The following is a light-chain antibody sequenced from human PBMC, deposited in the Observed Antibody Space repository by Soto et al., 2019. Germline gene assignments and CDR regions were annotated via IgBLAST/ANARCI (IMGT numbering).Light chain of an antibody. V-gene: IGKV1-39*01. CDR2: AAS. Sequence: DIAVTQYPSSLSASVGDRVTITCRASQSISSCLNWYQQKPGKAPKLLIYAASSLQSGVPSRFSGTGSGTDFTLTISNLQPGDFATYYCQQSYSTPITFGQGTRLEIK. CDR3: QQSYSTPIT. CDR1: QSISSC. J-gene: IGKJ5*01.